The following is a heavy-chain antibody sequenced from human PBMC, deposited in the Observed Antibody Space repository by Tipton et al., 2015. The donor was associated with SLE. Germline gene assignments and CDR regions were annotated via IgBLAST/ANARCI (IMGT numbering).Heavy chain of an antibody. V-gene: IGHV1-18*01. CDR2: VNPYVGNT. CDR3: ARGGVAAGGFRGAWFDP. CDR1: GYTFTSYG. J-gene: IGHJ5*02. Sequence: QSGPEVKKPGASVKVSCKASGYTFTSYGISWVRQAPGQGLEWMGWVNPYVGNTNYAQKFQDRVTMTADTSTTTAYMELRNLRSDDRAVFYCARGGVAAGGFRGAWFDPWGQGTLVIVSS. D-gene: IGHD6-13*01.